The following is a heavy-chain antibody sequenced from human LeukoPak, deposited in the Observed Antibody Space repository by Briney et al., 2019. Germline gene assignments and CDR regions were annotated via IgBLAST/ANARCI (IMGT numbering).Heavy chain of an antibody. J-gene: IGHJ3*02. V-gene: IGHV3-23*01. CDR1: GFTVSTNY. CDR2: ITARADST. Sequence: GGSLRLSCAASGFTVSTNYMSWVRQAPGKGLEGVSGITARADSTYYADSVKGRVTISRDNSKNTLFLQLNSLRAEDAAVYYCAKTYMWSIDAFHMWGQGTMVTVSS. CDR3: AKTYMWSIDAFHM. D-gene: IGHD2-8*02.